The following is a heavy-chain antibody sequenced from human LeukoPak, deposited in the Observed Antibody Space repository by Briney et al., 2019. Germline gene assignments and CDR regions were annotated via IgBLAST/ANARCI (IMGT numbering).Heavy chain of an antibody. D-gene: IGHD3-22*01. Sequence: GGSLRLSCAASGFSFTNAWMNWVRQAPGKGLEWVSSITSSGSYINYADSVKGRFTTSRDNAKNSLYLQMNSLRAEDTAVYYCARKGYYDSGTFDIWGQGTMVTVSS. V-gene: IGHV3-21*01. CDR1: GFSFTNAW. CDR3: ARKGYYDSGTFDI. CDR2: ITSSGSYI. J-gene: IGHJ3*02.